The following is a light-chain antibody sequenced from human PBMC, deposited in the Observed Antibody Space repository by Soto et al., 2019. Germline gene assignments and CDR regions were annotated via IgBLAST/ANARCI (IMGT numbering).Light chain of an antibody. CDR1: SSNIGNNY. CDR3: ATWDRSLSAVV. Sequence: QSVLTQPPSVSAAPGQTVTISCSGSSSNIGNNYVSWYQQFPGTAPKILIYDDNKQPSGIPDRFSGSKSGTSATLGITGLQTGDEADYYCATWDRSLSAVVFGGGTQLTVL. V-gene: IGLV1-51*01. CDR2: DDN. J-gene: IGLJ2*01.